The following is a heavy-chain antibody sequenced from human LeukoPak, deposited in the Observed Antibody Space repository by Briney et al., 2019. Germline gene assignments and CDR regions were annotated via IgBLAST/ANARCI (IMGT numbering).Heavy chain of an antibody. CDR2: ISYSGST. D-gene: IGHD3-10*01. CDR3: ARGRLGGSGSYYNVLDY. V-gene: IGHV4-59*01. Sequence: SETLSLTCTVSGGSISSYYWSWIRQPPGKGLEWIGYISYSGSTNYNPSLESRVTISVDTSRNQFSLKLSSVTAADTAVYYCARGRLGGSGSYYNVLDYWGQGTLVTVSS. J-gene: IGHJ4*02. CDR1: GGSISSYY.